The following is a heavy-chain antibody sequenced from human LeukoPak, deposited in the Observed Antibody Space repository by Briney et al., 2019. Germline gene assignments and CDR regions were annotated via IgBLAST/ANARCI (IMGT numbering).Heavy chain of an antibody. J-gene: IGHJ4*02. D-gene: IGHD1-26*01. CDR1: EFTFRSYS. CDR2: ISGSSSDI. Sequence: GGSLRLSCAGSEFTFRSYSMHWVRQAPGKGLEWVSSISGSSSDIYYADSVKGRFTISRDNSKNSLYLQMKSLRAENTALYYCARRGYHDYSGFDYWGQGTLVTVSS. V-gene: IGHV3-21*01. CDR3: ARRGYHDYSGFDY.